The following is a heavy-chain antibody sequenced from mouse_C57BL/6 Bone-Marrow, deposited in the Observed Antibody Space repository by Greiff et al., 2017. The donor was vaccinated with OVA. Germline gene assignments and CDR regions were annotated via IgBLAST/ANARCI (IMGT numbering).Heavy chain of an antibody. V-gene: IGHV1-64*01. J-gene: IGHJ3*01. D-gene: IGHD2-1*01. CDR2: IHPNSGST. CDR1: GYTFTSYW. CDR3: ARGVYFPFSY. Sequence: QVHVKQPGAELVKPGASVKLSCKASGYTFTSYWMHWVKQRPGQGLEWIGMIHPNSGSTNYNEKFKSKATLTVDKSSSTAYMQLSSLTSEDSAVYYCARGVYFPFSYWGQGTLVTVSA.